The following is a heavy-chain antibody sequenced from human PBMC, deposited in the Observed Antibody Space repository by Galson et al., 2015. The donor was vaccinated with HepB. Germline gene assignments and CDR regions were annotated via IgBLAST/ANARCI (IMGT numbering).Heavy chain of an antibody. D-gene: IGHD3-9*01. Sequence: SCKASGYTFTTYALHWVRQAPGQRLEWMGWINAGNGNTKYSQKFQGRVTITRDTSASTAYMELSSLRSEDTAVYYCARTGDILTGYYNFDYWGQGTLVTVPS. CDR1: GYTFTTYA. CDR2: INAGNGNT. CDR3: ARTGDILTGYYNFDY. V-gene: IGHV1-3*01. J-gene: IGHJ4*02.